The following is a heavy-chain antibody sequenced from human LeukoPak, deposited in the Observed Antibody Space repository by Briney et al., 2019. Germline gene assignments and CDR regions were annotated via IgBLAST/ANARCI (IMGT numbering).Heavy chain of an antibody. CDR2: IIPILGIA. D-gene: IGHD2-8*01. CDR1: GGTFSSYA. CDR3: ASGYCTNGVCYLGPWDY. Sequence: SVKVSCKASGGTFSSYAISWVRQAPGQGLEWMGRIIPILGIANYAQKFQGRVTITADKSTGTAYMELSSLRSEDTAVYYCASGYCTNGVCYLGPWDYWGQGTLVTVSS. V-gene: IGHV1-69*04. J-gene: IGHJ4*02.